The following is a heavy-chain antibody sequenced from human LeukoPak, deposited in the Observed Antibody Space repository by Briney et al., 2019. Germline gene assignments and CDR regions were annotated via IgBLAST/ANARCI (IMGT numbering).Heavy chain of an antibody. CDR1: GFTFSRYW. D-gene: IGHD6-13*01. CDR2: IKEDESEI. Sequence: GGSLGLSCAASGFTFSRYWMSWVRQAPGKGLEWVANIKEDESEIYHVDSVKGRFTISRDNAKNSLYLQMNSLRAEDTALYHCARDPGPAYSSSWWYFDYWGQGTLVTVSS. CDR3: ARDPGPAYSSSWWYFDY. J-gene: IGHJ4*02. V-gene: IGHV3-7*03.